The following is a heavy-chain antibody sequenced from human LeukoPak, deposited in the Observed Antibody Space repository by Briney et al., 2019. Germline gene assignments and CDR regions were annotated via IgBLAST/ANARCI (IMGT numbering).Heavy chain of an antibody. CDR3: AKDLAALWTTFDD. Sequence: GGSLRLSCAASGFTFSSYAMSWVRQAPGKGLEWVSAISGSGGSTYYAGSVKGRFTISRDNSKNTLYLQMNSLRAEDTAVYYCAKDLAALWTTFDDWGQGTLVTVSS. V-gene: IGHV3-23*01. CDR2: ISGSGGST. J-gene: IGHJ4*02. D-gene: IGHD3/OR15-3a*01. CDR1: GFTFSSYA.